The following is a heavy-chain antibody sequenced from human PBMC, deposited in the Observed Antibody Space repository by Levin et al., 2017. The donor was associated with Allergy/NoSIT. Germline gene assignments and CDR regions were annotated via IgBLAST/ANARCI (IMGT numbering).Heavy chain of an antibody. CDR2: AYYSGST. D-gene: IGHD3-10*01. Sequence: SETLSLTCTVSGGSISKDWWSWIRQPPGKGLEYIGYAYYSGSTKYNPSLESRVTMSVDTTKNQLSLKLRSVTAADTAIYYCARDRGSGSWFDPWGPGTLVTVSS. V-gene: IGHV4-59*01. J-gene: IGHJ5*02. CDR3: ARDRGSGSWFDP. CDR1: GGSISKDW.